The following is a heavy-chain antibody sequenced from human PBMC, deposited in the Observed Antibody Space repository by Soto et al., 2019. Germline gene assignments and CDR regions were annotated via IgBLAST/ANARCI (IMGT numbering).Heavy chain of an antibody. Sequence: SETLSLTCAVYGGSFSGYYWSWIRQPPGKGLERIGEINHSGSTNYNPSLKSRVTISVDTSRNQFSLKLSSVTAADTAVYYCARGKLLNYDFWSGYYYGMDVWGQGTTVTVSS. CDR1: GGSFSGYY. V-gene: IGHV4-34*01. CDR2: INHSGST. CDR3: ARGKLLNYDFWSGYYYGMDV. D-gene: IGHD3-3*01. J-gene: IGHJ6*02.